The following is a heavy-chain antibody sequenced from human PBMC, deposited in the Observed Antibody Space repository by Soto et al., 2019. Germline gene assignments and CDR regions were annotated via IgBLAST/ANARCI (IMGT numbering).Heavy chain of an antibody. Sequence: QLHLVQSGAVVKKPGASVTVSCSASGYPVTAYYMHWVRQAPGRGLEWMGGINPATGAAKYTQTFQGRVTMTRDTSTSTGFMELSGLTSGATAVFYWARGGGVGVAGSAAFDMWGQGTLVTVSS. CDR2: INPATGAA. V-gene: IGHV1-2*02. J-gene: IGHJ3*02. CDR3: ARGGGVGVAGSAAFDM. CDR1: GYPVTAYY. D-gene: IGHD3-3*01.